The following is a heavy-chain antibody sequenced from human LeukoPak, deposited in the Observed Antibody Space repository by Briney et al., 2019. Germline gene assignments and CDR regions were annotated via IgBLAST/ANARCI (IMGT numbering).Heavy chain of an antibody. J-gene: IGHJ4*02. Sequence: ASVKVSCKASGYTFTSYGISWVRQAPGQGLEWMGWISAYNGNTNYAQKLQGRVTMTTDTSTSTAYMELRSLRSDDTAVYYCAREYGDYEGGYYFDYGGQGTLVTVSS. CDR1: GYTFTSYG. V-gene: IGHV1-18*01. CDR2: ISAYNGNT. D-gene: IGHD4-17*01. CDR3: AREYGDYEGGYYFDY.